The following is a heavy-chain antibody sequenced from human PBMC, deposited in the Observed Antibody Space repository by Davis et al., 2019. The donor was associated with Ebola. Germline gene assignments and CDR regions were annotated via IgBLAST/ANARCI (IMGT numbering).Heavy chain of an antibody. CDR1: GFTFSGSA. D-gene: IGHD4-17*01. CDR3: TSGGTVTGDDY. V-gene: IGHV3-73*01. Sequence: GGSLRLSCAASGFTFSGSAMHWVRQASGKGLEWVGRIRSKANSYATAYAASVKGRFTISRDDSKNTAYLQMNSLKTEDTAVYYCTSGGTVTGDDYWGQGTLVTVSS. J-gene: IGHJ4*02. CDR2: IRSKANSYAT.